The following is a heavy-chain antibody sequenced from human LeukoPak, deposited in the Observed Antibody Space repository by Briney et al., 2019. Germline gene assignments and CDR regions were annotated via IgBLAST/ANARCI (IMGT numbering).Heavy chain of an antibody. V-gene: IGHV1-46*01. CDR1: GYTFTSYY. CDR2: INPSGSST. CDR3: ARFAHVYSAYDY. J-gene: IGHJ4*02. D-gene: IGHD5-12*01. Sequence: ASLKVSCKASGYTFTSYYIHWVRLAPGQGLEWMGIINPSGSSTHYAQKFQGRVTMTTDTSTSTVYMNLGSLRSEDTAVYYCARFAHVYSAYDYWGQGTLVTVSS.